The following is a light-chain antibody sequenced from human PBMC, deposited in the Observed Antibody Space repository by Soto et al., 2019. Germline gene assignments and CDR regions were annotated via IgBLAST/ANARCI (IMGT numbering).Light chain of an antibody. J-gene: IGKJ4*01. CDR3: MQGTHWPPDLT. CDR2: KVS. Sequence: DVVMTQSPLSLPVTLGQPASISCRSSQSLVYSDGNTYLNWFQQRPGQSPRRLIYKVSNRDSGVPDRFSGSGSGTDFTLKISRVVAEDVGVYYCMQGTHWPPDLTFGGGTKVEIK. CDR1: QSLVYSDGNTY. V-gene: IGKV2-30*01.